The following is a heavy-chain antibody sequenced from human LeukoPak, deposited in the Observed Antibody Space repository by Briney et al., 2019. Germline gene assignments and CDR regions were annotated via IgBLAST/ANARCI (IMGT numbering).Heavy chain of an antibody. CDR1: GGSISNYY. CDR3: ARDRYSGYSSSSFDY. Sequence: SETLSLTCTVSGGSISNYYWSWIRQPPGKGLEWIGYIYYSGSTNYNPSLKSRVTISVDTSKNQFSLKLSSVTAADTAVYYCARDRYSGYSSSSFDYWGQGTLVTVSS. D-gene: IGHD6-13*01. V-gene: IGHV4-59*01. J-gene: IGHJ4*02. CDR2: IYYSGST.